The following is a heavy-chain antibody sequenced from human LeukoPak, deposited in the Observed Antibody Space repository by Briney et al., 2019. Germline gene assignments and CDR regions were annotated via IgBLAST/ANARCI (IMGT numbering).Heavy chain of an antibody. D-gene: IGHD2-15*01. Sequence: GGSLRLSCAASGFAFSKYWMHWVRQAPGKGLEWVSRIHSDGNQIGYADSVRGRFTISRDNARNTLYLQMNSLRAEDTAVYYCAKDIHILVDYWGQGTVVTVSS. CDR3: AKDIHILVDY. V-gene: IGHV3-74*01. CDR1: GFAFSKYW. J-gene: IGHJ4*02. CDR2: IHSDGNQI.